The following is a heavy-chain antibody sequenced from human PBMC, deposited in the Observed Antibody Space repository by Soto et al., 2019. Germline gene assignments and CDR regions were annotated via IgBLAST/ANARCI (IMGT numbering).Heavy chain of an antibody. CDR1: GFTFSSYA. V-gene: IGHV3-23*01. D-gene: IGHD3-3*01. Sequence: EVQLLESGGGLVQPGGSLRLSCAASGFTFSSYAMSWVRQAPGKGLEWVSAISGSGGSTYYADSVKGRFTISRDNSKNTLYLQMNSLRAEDTAVYYCAKDNPYYDFWSSYPTPSDAFDIWGQGTMVTVSS. CDR3: AKDNPYYDFWSSYPTPSDAFDI. J-gene: IGHJ3*02. CDR2: ISGSGGST.